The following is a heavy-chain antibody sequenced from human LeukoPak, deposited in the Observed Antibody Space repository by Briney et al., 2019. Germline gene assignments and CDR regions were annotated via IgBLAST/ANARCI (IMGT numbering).Heavy chain of an antibody. CDR3: ARGPITTRSHFDY. CDR1: GGTFSSYA. J-gene: IGHJ4*02. Sequence: ASVKVSCKASGGTFSSYAISWVRQAPGQGLEWMGGIIPIFATANYAQKFQGRVTITADESTSTAYMELSSLRSEDTAVYYCARGPITTRSHFDYWGQGTLVTVST. CDR2: IIPIFATA. V-gene: IGHV1-69*13. D-gene: IGHD3-22*01.